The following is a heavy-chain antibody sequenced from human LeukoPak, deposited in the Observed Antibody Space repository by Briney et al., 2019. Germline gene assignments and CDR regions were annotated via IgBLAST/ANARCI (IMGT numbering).Heavy chain of an antibody. V-gene: IGHV4-4*02. CDR2: IYHSGST. D-gene: IGHD3-10*01. J-gene: IGHJ4*02. CDR3: ARGNGSGSHTFDY. Sequence: SETLSLTCAVSGGSISSSNWWSWVRQPPGKGLEWIGEIYHSGSTNYNPSLKSRVTISVDKSKNQFSLKLSSVTAADTAVYYCARGNGSGSHTFDYWGQGTLVTVSS. CDR1: GGSISSSNW.